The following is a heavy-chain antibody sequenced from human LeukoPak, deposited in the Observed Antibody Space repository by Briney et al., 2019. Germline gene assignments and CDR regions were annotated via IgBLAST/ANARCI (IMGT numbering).Heavy chain of an antibody. Sequence: GGSLRLSCAASGFTFSSYSMNWVRQAPGKGLEWVSSISSSSSYIYYADSVKGRSTISRDNAKNSLYLQMNSLRAEDTAVYYCARSGSSWYSGGLDYWGQGTLVTVSS. CDR3: ARSGSSWYSGGLDY. V-gene: IGHV3-21*01. CDR1: GFTFSSYS. J-gene: IGHJ4*02. CDR2: ISSSSSYI. D-gene: IGHD6-13*01.